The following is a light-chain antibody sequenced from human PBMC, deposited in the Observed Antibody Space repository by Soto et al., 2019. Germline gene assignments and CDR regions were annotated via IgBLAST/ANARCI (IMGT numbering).Light chain of an antibody. CDR2: KAS. V-gene: IGKV1-5*03. CDR3: QQYNSYPPT. CDR1: QSINIW. Sequence: DIQMTQSPSTLSASVGDRVTITCRASQSINIWLAWHQQKPGKAPNLLIHKASSLQPGVPSRFSGSGSGTEFSLNISSLQPDDLGTYYCQQYNSYPPTFGPKTTLDIK. J-gene: IGKJ3*01.